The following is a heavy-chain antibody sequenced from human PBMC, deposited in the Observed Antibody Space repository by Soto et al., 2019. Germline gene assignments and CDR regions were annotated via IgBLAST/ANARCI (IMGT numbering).Heavy chain of an antibody. Sequence: PGGSLRLSCAASGFTFSSYWMHWVRQAPGKGLVWVSRIDSDGSSPSYADSLKGRFTISRDNTKNTLYLQMNSLRAEDTAVYYCAGGLDYYYGMDVWGQGTTVTVSS. D-gene: IGHD3-16*01. CDR1: GFTFSSYW. CDR2: IDSDGSSP. V-gene: IGHV3-74*01. CDR3: AGGLDYYYGMDV. J-gene: IGHJ6*02.